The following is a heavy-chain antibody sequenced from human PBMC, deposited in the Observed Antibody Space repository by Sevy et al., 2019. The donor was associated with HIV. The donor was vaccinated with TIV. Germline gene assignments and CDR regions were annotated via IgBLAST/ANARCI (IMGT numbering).Heavy chain of an antibody. CDR1: GFTFSSYG. CDR3: ARGHSSGWTDFDY. CDR2: ISYDGSNK. D-gene: IGHD6-19*01. Sequence: GGSLRLSCAASGFTFSSYGMHWVRQAPGKGLEWVAVISYDGSNKYYAYSVKGRFTISRDNSKNTLYLQMNSLRAEDTAVYYCARGHSSGWTDFDYWGQGTLVTVSS. V-gene: IGHV3-30*03. J-gene: IGHJ4*02.